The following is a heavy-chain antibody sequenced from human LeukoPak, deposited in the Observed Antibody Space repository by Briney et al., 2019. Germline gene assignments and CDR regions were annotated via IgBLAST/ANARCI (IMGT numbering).Heavy chain of an antibody. Sequence: GASVKVSCKASGYPFTSYGISWVRRAPGQGLEWMGWISAYNGNTNYAQKLQGRVTMTTDTSTSTAYMELRGLRSDDTAVYYCAKLNINGGENWFDPWGQGTLVTVSS. V-gene: IGHV1-18*04. J-gene: IGHJ5*02. CDR2: ISAYNGNT. CDR1: GYPFTSYG. D-gene: IGHD3-16*01. CDR3: AKLNINGGENWFDP.